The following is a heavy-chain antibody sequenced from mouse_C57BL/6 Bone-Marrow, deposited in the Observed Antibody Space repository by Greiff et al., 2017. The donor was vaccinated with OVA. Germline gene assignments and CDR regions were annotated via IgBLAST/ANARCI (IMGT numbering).Heavy chain of an antibody. CDR1: GYTFTDYY. V-gene: IGHV1-19*01. CDR3: ANSYYSGAY. CDR2: INPYNGGT. Sequence: EVKLQQSGPVLVKPGASVKMSCKASGYTFTDYYMNWVKQSPGKSLEWIGVINPYNGGTSYNQKFKGKATLTVAKSSSTAYMELNSLTSEDSAVYYCANSYYSGAYWGQGTLVTVSA. D-gene: IGHD2-12*01. J-gene: IGHJ3*01.